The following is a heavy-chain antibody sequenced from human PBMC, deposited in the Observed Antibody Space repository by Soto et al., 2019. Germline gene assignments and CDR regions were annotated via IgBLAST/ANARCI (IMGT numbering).Heavy chain of an antibody. CDR3: ARVPDY. J-gene: IGHJ4*02. Sequence: SETLSLTCTVSGVSISSGGAYWSWIRQHPGKGQEWIGYIYYSGSTYYNPSLRSRVSMSVDTSKNQFSLKLNYVTDADTAVYYCARVPDYWGQGTLVTVS. CDR2: IYYSGST. V-gene: IGHV4-31*03. CDR1: GVSISSGGAY.